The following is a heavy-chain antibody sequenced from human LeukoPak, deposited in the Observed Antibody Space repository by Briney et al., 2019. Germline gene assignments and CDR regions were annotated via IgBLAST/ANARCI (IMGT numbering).Heavy chain of an antibody. CDR1: GFIFSSYG. CDR3: ARASSYSSSWPIDY. CDR2: IWYDGSNK. V-gene: IGHV3-33*01. D-gene: IGHD6-13*01. Sequence: PGGSLRLSCAASGFIFSSYGMHWVRQAPGKGLEWVAFIWYDGSNKYHADSVKGRFTISRDNSKNTVYLQMNSLRAEDTAVYYCARASSYSSSWPIDYWGQGILVTVSS. J-gene: IGHJ4*02.